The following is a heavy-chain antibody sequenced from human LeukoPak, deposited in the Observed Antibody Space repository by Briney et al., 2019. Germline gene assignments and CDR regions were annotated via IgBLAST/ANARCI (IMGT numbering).Heavy chain of an antibody. J-gene: IGHJ6*04. D-gene: IGHD2-2*01. CDR3: AEDSPYLGVVVVPAAIGSYGMDV. CDR1: GFTFSSYA. V-gene: IGHV3-23*01. CDR2: ISGSGGST. Sequence: GGSLRLSCAASGFTFSSYAMSWVRQAPGKGLEWVSAISGSGGSTYYADSVKGRFTISRDNSKNTLYLQMNSLRAEDTAVYYCAEDSPYLGVVVVPAAIGSYGMDVWGKGTTVTVSS.